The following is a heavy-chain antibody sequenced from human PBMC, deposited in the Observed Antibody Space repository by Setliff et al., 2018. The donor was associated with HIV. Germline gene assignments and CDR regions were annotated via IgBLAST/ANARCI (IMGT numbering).Heavy chain of an antibody. J-gene: IGHJ4*02. CDR1: GGSITSGSYY. CDR3: ARVSDTVCIDY. D-gene: IGHD2-21*01. Sequence: SETLSLTCTVSGGSITSGSYYWSWIRHPAGKGLEWIGRIYSNGRTTHNPSLKSRVTISRDTYEIQFSLRLSSVTAADTAVYYCARVSDTVCIDYWGQGTRVTVSS. V-gene: IGHV4-61*02. CDR2: IYSNGRT.